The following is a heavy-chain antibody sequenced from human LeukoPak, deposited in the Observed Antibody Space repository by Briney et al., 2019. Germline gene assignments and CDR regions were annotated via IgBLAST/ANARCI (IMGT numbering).Heavy chain of an antibody. Sequence: PSETLSLTCAVYGGSFSGYYWSWVRHPPGKGLEWIGEINHSGSTNYNPSLKSRVTISVDTSKNQFSLKLSSVTAADTAVYYCARETPLIAVAGTFDYWGQGTLVTVSS. D-gene: IGHD6-19*01. CDR3: ARETPLIAVAGTFDY. V-gene: IGHV4-34*01. J-gene: IGHJ4*02. CDR1: GGSFSGYY. CDR2: INHSGST.